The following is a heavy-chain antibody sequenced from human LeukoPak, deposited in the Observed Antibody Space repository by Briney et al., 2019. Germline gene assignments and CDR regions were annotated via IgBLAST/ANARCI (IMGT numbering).Heavy chain of an antibody. CDR1: GFTFDDYA. CDR2: ITGDGDRT. Sequence: PGGSLRLSCAASGFTFDDYAMHWVRQAPGKGLEWVSFITGDGDRTTYADPVKGRFTISRDNSKNSLYLQMNSLRTEDTALYYCAKDYCGDDCYIHDAFDVWGHGTMVTVSS. D-gene: IGHD2-21*02. CDR3: AKDYCGDDCYIHDAFDV. V-gene: IGHV3-43*02. J-gene: IGHJ3*01.